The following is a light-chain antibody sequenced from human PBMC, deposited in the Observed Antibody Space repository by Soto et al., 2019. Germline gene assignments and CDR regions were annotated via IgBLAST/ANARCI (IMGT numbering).Light chain of an antibody. J-gene: IGKJ3*01. CDR2: AAS. CDR3: LQDYNYPFT. Sequence: AIQMTQSPSSLSASVGDRVTITCRASQGIRNDLAWYQQKPGKAPKLLIYAASSLQSGVPSRFSGSGSGTDFTPTISSLQPEDFATYYCLQDYNYPFTFGPGTKVDIK. CDR1: QGIRND. V-gene: IGKV1-6*01.